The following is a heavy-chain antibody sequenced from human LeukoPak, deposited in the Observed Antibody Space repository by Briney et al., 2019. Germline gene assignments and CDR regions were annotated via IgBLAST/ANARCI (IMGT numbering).Heavy chain of an antibody. V-gene: IGHV4-34*01. D-gene: IGHD3-9*01. CDR3: ARYGTAFFDHTAAFDI. J-gene: IGHJ3*02. CDR2: GGNSGGT. Sequence: TSETLSLTCAVYGGSLNGYYWSWIRQPPGKGLEWIGEGGNSGGTKFNPSLKSRVTISADTSKNQFSLKLSSVTAADTAVYYCARYGTAFFDHTAAFDIWGQGTMVTVSS. CDR1: GGSLNGYY.